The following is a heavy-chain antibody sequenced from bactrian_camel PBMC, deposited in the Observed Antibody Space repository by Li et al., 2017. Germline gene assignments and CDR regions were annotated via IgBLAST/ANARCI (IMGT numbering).Heavy chain of an antibody. CDR1: GSIQRTNC. Sequence: HVQLVESGGGSVQAGGSLRLSCAASGSIQRTNCMGWFRQAPGKERDWVATDNGVGTTYYGDSVKGRFTISKDNAKKTLYLQMNGLKPADTGMYYCAADLVWNRLPCVWRLKDYRGQGTQVTVS. J-gene: IGHJ4*01. V-gene: IGHV3S53*01. CDR2: DNGVGTT. CDR3: AADLVWNRLPCVWRLKDY. D-gene: IGHD7*01.